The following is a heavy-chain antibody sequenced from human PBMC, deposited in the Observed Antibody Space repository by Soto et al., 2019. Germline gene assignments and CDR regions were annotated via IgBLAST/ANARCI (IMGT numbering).Heavy chain of an antibody. Sequence: PSETLSLTCTVSGGSISSYYWSWIRQPAGKGLEWIGRIYTSGSTNYNPSLKSRVTMSVDTSKNQFSLKLRSVTAADTAVYYCARELGRSARSCYWTIDGICGGDSDIVNWFDPWRQGTLVTVS. V-gene: IGHV4-4*07. CDR1: GGSISSYY. D-gene: IGHD2-15*01. CDR2: IYTSGST. CDR3: ARELGRSARSCYWTIDGICGGDSDIVNWFDP. J-gene: IGHJ5*02.